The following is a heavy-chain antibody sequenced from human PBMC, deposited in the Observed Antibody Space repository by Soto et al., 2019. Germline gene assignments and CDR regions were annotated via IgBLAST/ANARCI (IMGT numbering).Heavy chain of an antibody. Sequence: GGSLRLSCAASGFTFSSDAMSWVRQAPGKGLEWVSAMSGSGYSSYYADSVKGRFTVSRDNSKNTLYLQMNSLRAEDTAVYYCAKSTSPSSRYKDYYYYGMDVWGQWTTVTVSS. CDR3: AKSTSPSSRYKDYYYYGMDV. J-gene: IGHJ6*02. V-gene: IGHV3-23*01. D-gene: IGHD6-6*01. CDR2: MSGSGYSS. CDR1: GFTFSSDA.